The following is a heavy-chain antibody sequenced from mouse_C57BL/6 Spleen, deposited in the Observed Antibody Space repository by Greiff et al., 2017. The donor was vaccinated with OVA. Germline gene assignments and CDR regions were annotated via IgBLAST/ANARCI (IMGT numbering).Heavy chain of an antibody. CDR3: ASRDTGFAY. D-gene: IGHD3-3*01. J-gene: IGHJ3*01. CDR1: GYAFSSSW. CDR2: IYPGDGDT. V-gene: IGHV1-82*01. Sequence: QVQLKESGPELVKPGASVKISCKASGYAFSSSWMNWVKQRPGTGLEWIGRIYPGDGDTNYNGKFKGKATLTADKSSSTAYMQLSSLTSEDAAVYFCASRDTGFAYWGQGTLVTVSA.